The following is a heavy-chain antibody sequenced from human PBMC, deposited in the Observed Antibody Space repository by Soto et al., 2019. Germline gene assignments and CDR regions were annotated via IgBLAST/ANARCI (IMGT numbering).Heavy chain of an antibody. V-gene: IGHV3-7*01. J-gene: IGHJ3*02. Sequence: EVHLVESGGGLVQPGGSLRLSCAASGITFSNYWMTWVRQAPGKGLEWVANIKQDGSENYYVDCVKGRFTISRDNAKNSLNLQMKSLRAEDTAVYYCAREQDDSSDAFDIWGQGTMVTVSS. CDR1: GITFSNYW. D-gene: IGHD3-3*01. CDR2: IKQDGSEN. CDR3: AREQDDSSDAFDI.